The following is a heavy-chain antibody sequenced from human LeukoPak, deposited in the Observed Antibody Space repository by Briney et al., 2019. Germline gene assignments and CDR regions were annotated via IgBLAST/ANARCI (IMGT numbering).Heavy chain of an antibody. D-gene: IGHD3-10*01. CDR1: GDSIISYY. Sequence: SETLSLTCTVSGDSIISYYWNWIRQPPGKGLEWIGSIYYTGSTYYNSSLKNRVTISIDTSKNQFSLKLSSVSAADTAVYYCARGGSYGYFDLWGRGSLVTVSS. J-gene: IGHJ2*01. CDR2: IYYTGST. CDR3: ARGGSYGYFDL. V-gene: IGHV4-39*07.